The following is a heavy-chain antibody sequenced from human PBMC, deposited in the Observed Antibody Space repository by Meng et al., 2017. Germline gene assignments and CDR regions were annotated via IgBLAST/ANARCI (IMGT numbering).Heavy chain of an antibody. J-gene: IGHJ4*02. CDR1: GDTVSSDSAA. D-gene: IGHD3-10*02. Sequence: QLQQSGPGLMKPSQTLSLPCAISGDTVSSDSAAWNWIRQSPSRGLEWLGRTYYRSKWYNDFAVSVKSRIIISPDTSKNHFSLQLNSVTPEDTAVYYCASGWSMFQTWGQGTLVTVSS. CDR3: ASGWSMFQT. CDR2: TYYRSKWYN. V-gene: IGHV6-1*01.